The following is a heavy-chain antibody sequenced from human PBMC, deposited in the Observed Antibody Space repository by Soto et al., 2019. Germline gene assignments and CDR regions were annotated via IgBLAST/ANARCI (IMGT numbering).Heavy chain of an antibody. V-gene: IGHV1-18*01. CDR1: GYTFTSYG. J-gene: IGHJ4*02. CDR3: ARDAAIGMNDY. Sequence: GASVKVSCKASGYTFTSYGISWVRQAPGQGLEWMGWISAYNGNTKYAQKLQGRVTMTTDTSTSTGYMELRSLRSDDTAVYYCARDAAIGMNDYWGQGTLVTVSS. CDR2: ISAYNGNT. D-gene: IGHD1-20*01.